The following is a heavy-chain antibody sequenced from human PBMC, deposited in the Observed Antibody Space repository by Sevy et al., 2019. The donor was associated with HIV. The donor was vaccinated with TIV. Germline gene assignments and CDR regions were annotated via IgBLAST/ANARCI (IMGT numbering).Heavy chain of an antibody. V-gene: IGHV3-7*01. CDR3: ARLFYGSADY. CDR1: GFTFSSYW. Sequence: GSLRLSCAASGFTFSSYWMSWVRQAPGKGLEWVATINQDGSETFYVDSVKGRFTISRHNPRKSLYLQMNSLSAEDTAVYYCARLFYGSADYWGQRTLVTVSS. D-gene: IGHD3-10*01. J-gene: IGHJ4*02. CDR2: INQDGSET.